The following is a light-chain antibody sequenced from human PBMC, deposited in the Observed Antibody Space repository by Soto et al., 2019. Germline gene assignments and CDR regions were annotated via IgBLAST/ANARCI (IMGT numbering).Light chain of an antibody. CDR1: QSISSW. CDR3: QRYKSYSPYT. V-gene: IGKV1-5*01. J-gene: IGKJ2*01. CDR2: DAS. Sequence: DIQMTQSPSPLSASVGDRVPIPCRASQSISSWLAWDQQKPGKAPKILIYDASSLESGVPSRFSGSGSGTEFALTISSLQHYYFAPYSCQRYKSYSPYTFGQGTKLEIK.